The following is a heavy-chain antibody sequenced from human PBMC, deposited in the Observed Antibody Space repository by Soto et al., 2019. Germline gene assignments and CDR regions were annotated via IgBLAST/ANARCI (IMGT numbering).Heavy chain of an antibody. CDR2: ISYDGSNK. Sequence: QVQLVESGGGVVQPGRSLRLSCAASGFTFSSYGMHWVRQAPGKGLEWVAVISYDGSNKYYADSVKGRFTISRDNSKNTLYLQMNSLRAEDTAVYYCAKISSGYQFDYWGQGTLVTVSS. CDR3: AKISSGYQFDY. J-gene: IGHJ4*02. D-gene: IGHD2-2*01. CDR1: GFTFSSYG. V-gene: IGHV3-30*18.